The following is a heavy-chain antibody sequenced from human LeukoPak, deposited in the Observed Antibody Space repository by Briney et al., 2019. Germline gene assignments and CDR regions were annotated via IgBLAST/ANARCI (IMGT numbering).Heavy chain of an antibody. Sequence: PGGSLRLSCAASGFTFDDYGMSWVRQAPGKGLEWVSGINWNGGSTGYADSVKGRFTISRDNAKNSLYLQMNSLRAEDTALYCCASLVEYCSSTSCSDYWGQGTLVTVSS. J-gene: IGHJ4*02. CDR2: INWNGGST. CDR1: GFTFDDYG. V-gene: IGHV3-20*04. CDR3: ASLVEYCSSTSCSDY. D-gene: IGHD2-2*01.